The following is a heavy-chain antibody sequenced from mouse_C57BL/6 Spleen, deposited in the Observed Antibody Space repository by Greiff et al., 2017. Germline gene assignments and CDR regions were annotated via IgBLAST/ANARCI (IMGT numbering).Heavy chain of an antibody. V-gene: IGHV1-54*01. CDR1: GYAFTNYL. J-gene: IGHJ4*01. CDR2: INPGSGGT. Sequence: QVQLQQSGAELVRPGTSVKVSCKASGYAFTNYLIEWVKQRPGQGLEWIGVINPGSGGTNYNEKFKGKATLTADKSYSTAYMQSSSLTSEYSAVYFCARWGFRTTVGGDAMDYWGQGTSVTVSS. D-gene: IGHD1-1*01. CDR3: ARWGFRTTVGGDAMDY.